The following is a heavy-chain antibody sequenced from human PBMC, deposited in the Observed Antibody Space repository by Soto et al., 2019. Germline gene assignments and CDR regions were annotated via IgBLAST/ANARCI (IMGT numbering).Heavy chain of an antibody. V-gene: IGHV4-4*02. J-gene: IGHJ4*02. CDR2: IFHDGTA. D-gene: IGHD3-10*01. Sequence: SETLSLTCAVSGVSISSGNWWTWVRQTPQRGLEYIGEIFHDGTANYYPSFERRVAISVDTSKNQFSLKLTSVTAADTAIYFCARLVYDTRLNYMYFDFCGQGALVTVSS. CDR1: GVSISSGNW. CDR3: ARLVYDTRLNYMYFDF.